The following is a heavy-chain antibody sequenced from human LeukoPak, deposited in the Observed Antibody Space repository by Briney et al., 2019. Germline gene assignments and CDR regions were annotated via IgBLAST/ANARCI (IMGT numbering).Heavy chain of an antibody. CDR3: ATLLPGG. J-gene: IGHJ4*02. D-gene: IGHD2-15*01. CDR2: INSDGSIT. V-gene: IGHV3-74*01. Sequence: PGGSLRLSCVASGFTISNYWMHWVRHAPGKGLVWVSRINSDGSITTYADSVKGRFTISKDNAKNTMYLQMNSLRDEDTAVYYCATLLPGGWGQGTLVTVSS. CDR1: GFTISNYW.